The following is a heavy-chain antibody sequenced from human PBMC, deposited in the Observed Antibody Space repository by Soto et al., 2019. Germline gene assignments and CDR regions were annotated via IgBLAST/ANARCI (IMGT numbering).Heavy chain of an antibody. CDR2: ISAYNGNT. D-gene: IGHD2-15*01. CDR3: ARDRCSGGSCYSLYNWFDP. J-gene: IGHJ5*02. V-gene: IGHV1-18*01. Sequence: ASVKVSCKASGYTFTSYGISWVRQAPGQGLEWMGWISAYNGNTNYAQKLQGRVTMTTDTSTSTAYMELRSLRSDDTAVYYCARDRCSGGSCYSLYNWFDPWGQGTLVTSP. CDR1: GYTFTSYG.